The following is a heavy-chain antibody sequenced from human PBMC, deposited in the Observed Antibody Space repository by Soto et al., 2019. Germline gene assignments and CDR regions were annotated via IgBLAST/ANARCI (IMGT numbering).Heavy chain of an antibody. CDR2: IFSNDEK. J-gene: IGHJ4*02. D-gene: IGHD3-3*01. CDR1: GFSLSNARMG. CDR3: ARIRHNSDFWSGYRFDY. V-gene: IGHV2-26*01. Sequence: QVTLKESGPVLVKPTETLTLTCTVSGFSLSNARMGVSWIRQPPGQALEWLAHIFSNDEKSYRTSLKSRLTISKHTYKSQVVLTMTNMDPVDTATYYCARIRHNSDFWSGYRFDYWGQGTLVTVSS.